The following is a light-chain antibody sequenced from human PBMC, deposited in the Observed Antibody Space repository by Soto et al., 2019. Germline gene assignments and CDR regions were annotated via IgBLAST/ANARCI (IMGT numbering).Light chain of an antibody. J-gene: IGKJ4*01. CDR2: DAS. V-gene: IGKV1-33*01. Sequence: DIQMTQSPSSLSASVGDSVTITCKASQDISNYLNWYQQKPGKAPKLLIYDASKLETGVPSRFSGSASGTDFTFTISSLQTEVIATFYWQQYDNLPPLAFGGGTKVEIK. CDR1: QDISNY. CDR3: QQYDNLPPLA.